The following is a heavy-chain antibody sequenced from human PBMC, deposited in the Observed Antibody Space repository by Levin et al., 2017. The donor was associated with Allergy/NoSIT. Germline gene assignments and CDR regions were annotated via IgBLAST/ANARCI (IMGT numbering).Heavy chain of an antibody. J-gene: IGHJ4*02. CDR2: ITTNTGSP. CDR1: GYDFSTYS. V-gene: IGHV7-4-1*01. CDR3: ARDQGTGWSLFDY. Sequence: GESLKISCKASGYDFSTYSINWVRQAPGQGFEWMGWITTNTGSPTYAQGFTGRFVFSVDTSVSTAYLQIESLQAEDTAVYFCARDQGTGWSLFDYWGQGTLVTVSS. D-gene: IGHD6-19*01.